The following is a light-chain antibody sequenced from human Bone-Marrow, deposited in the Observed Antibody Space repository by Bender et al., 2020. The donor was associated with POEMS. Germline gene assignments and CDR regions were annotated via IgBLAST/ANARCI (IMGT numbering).Light chain of an antibody. CDR1: NSDVGGSKF. J-gene: IGLJ3*02. CDR3: SSYGGRSTWV. CDR2: EDN. Sequence: QSALTQPSSVSGSPGQSITISWPGTNSDVGGSKFVSWYQQHPGNAPQLLIYEDNPPPGGVHRRFSGDRWANAASLTISGPEAEDEADYCCSSYGGRSTWVFGGGTRLTVL. V-gene: IGLV2-23*01.